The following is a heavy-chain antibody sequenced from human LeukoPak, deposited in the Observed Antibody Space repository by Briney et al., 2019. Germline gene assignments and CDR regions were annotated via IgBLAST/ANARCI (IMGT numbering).Heavy chain of an antibody. CDR2: INWNGGST. CDR1: GFTFDDYG. CDR3: TSTGILGATTGVGLFDF. Sequence: GGSLRLSCAASGFTFDDYGMSWVRQAPGKGLEWVSGINWNGGSTGYADSVKGRFTISRDNAKNSLYLQMNSLRDEDTALYYCTSTGILGATTGVGLFDFWGQGTLVTVSS. J-gene: IGHJ4*02. V-gene: IGHV3-20*04. D-gene: IGHD1-26*01.